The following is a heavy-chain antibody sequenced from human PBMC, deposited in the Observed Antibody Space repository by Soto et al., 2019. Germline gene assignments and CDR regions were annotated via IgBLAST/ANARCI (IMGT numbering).Heavy chain of an antibody. V-gene: IGHV1-69*13. CDR2: VIPIFGTA. D-gene: IGHD1-26*01. CDR3: ARELSGSYYWSY. J-gene: IGHJ4*02. CDR1: GGTFSSYA. Sequence: SVKVSCKASGGTFSSYAISWVRQAPGQGLEWMGGVIPIFGTANYAQKFQGGVTITADESTSTAYMELSSLRSEDTAVYYCARELSGSYYWSYWGQGTLVTVSS.